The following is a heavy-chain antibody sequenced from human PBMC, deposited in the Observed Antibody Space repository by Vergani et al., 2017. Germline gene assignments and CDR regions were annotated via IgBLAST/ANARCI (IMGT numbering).Heavy chain of an antibody. D-gene: IGHD3-16*01. CDR1: GFTFSDYY. J-gene: IGHJ3*02. CDR3: ARGGLGDAFDI. CDR2: IWYDGSNK. Sequence: QVQLVESGGGLVKPGGSLRLSCAASGFTFSDYYMSWIRQAPGKGLEWVAVIWYDGSNKYYADSVKGRFTISRDNSKNTLYLQMNSLRAEDTAVYYCARGGLGDAFDIWGQGTMVTVSS. V-gene: IGHV3-33*08.